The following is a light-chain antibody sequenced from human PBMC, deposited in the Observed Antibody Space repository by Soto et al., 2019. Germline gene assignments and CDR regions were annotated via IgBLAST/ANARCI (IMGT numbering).Light chain of an antibody. Sequence: QSALTQPASMSGSPGQSITISCTGTSSDVGGYNFVSWYQQHPGKAPKLMIYHVTNRPSGVSSRFSGSKSGNMASLTISGLQAEDEADYYCSSYTSNITPYVFGTGTKLTVL. V-gene: IGLV2-14*01. CDR1: SSDVGGYNF. J-gene: IGLJ1*01. CDR2: HVT. CDR3: SSYTSNITPYV.